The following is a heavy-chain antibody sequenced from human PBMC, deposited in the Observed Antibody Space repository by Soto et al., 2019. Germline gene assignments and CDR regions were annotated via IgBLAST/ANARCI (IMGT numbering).Heavy chain of an antibody. J-gene: IGHJ4*02. CDR3: VKGRIATTGTYYFED. CDR1: GFTFDHYA. Sequence: GGSLRLSCAASGFTFDHYAMHWVRQAPGKGLEWVSGISWNSGSIGYADSVKGRITISRDNAKNSLYLQMNSLRPEDTALYYCVKGRIATTGTYYFEDWGQGIQVTVSS. CDR2: ISWNSGSI. V-gene: IGHV3-9*01. D-gene: IGHD6-13*01.